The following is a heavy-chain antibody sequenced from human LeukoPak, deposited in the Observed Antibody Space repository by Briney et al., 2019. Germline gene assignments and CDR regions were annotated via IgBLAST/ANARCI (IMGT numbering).Heavy chain of an antibody. D-gene: IGHD3-22*01. CDR2: GYYIGST. CDR1: GGCISSSSYY. Sequence: PSETLSLTCTVSGGCISSSSYYWGWIRQPPGKGLEWIGRGYYIGSTYYNPSLKSRVTISVDASKNHFSLKLSSVTAADTAVYYCARSFEPPDKYDSSGSAFDYWGQGTLVTVSS. J-gene: IGHJ4*02. CDR3: ARSFEPPDKYDSSGSAFDY. V-gene: IGHV4-39*07.